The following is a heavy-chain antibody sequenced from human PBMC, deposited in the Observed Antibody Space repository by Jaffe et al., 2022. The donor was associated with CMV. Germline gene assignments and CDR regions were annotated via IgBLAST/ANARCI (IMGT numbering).Heavy chain of an antibody. Sequence: EVQLVESGGGLVKPGGSLRLSCAASGFTFSSYSMNWVRQAPGKGLEWVSSISSSSSYIYYADSVKGRFTISRDNAKNSLYLQMNSLRAEDTAVYYCATVYGDYVSWYFDLWGRGTLVTVSS. V-gene: IGHV3-21*01. CDR2: ISSSSSYI. D-gene: IGHD4-17*01. CDR1: GFTFSSYS. CDR3: ATVYGDYVSWYFDL. J-gene: IGHJ2*01.